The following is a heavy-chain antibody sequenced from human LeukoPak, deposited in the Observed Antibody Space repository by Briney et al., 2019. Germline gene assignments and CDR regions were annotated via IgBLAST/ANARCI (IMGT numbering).Heavy chain of an antibody. CDR3: ARDGEQLGGDYDY. J-gene: IGHJ4*02. CDR1: GFTFSSYA. V-gene: IGHV3-64*01. D-gene: IGHD6-6*01. Sequence: GGSLRLSCAASGFTFSSYAMHWVRQAPGKGLEYVSAISSNGGSTYYANSVKGRFTISRDNSKNTLYLQMGSLRAEDMAVYYCARDGEQLGGDYDYWGQGTLVTVSS. CDR2: ISSNGGST.